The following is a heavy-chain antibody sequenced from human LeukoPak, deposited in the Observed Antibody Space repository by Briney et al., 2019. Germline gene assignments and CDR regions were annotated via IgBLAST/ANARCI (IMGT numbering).Heavy chain of an antibody. D-gene: IGHD6-19*01. CDR2: IYYSGST. J-gene: IGHJ6*02. CDR3: ARGTVAGSKPYYYYGMDV. CDR1: GGSISSYY. V-gene: IGHV4-59*01. Sequence: SETLSLTCTVSGGSISSYYWSWIRQPPGKGLEWIGYIYYSGSTNYNPSPKSRVTISVDTSKNQFSLKLSSVTAADTAVYYCARGTVAGSKPYYYYGMDVWGQGTTVTVSS.